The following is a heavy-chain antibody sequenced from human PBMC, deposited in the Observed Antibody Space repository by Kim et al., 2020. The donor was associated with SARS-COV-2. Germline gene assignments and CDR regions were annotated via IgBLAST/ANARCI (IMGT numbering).Heavy chain of an antibody. CDR1: GFTFTGYV. CDR2: IDGSDGTT. J-gene: IGHJ4*02. D-gene: IGHD2-2*03. V-gene: IGHV3-23*01. Sequence: GGSLRLSCTTSGFTFTGYVMSWVRQAPGKGLEWVSSIDGSDGTTYYVDSVKGRFTISRDDSKSTLYLWMTSLRADDTAVYYCLKGGWGWIWDHWGQGAHVTVAS. CDR3: LKGGWGWIWDH.